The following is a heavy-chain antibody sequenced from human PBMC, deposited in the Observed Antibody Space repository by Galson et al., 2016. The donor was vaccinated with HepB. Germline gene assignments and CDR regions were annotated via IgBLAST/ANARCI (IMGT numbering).Heavy chain of an antibody. CDR1: GYSFISYW. D-gene: IGHD2-15*01. Sequence: QSGAEVKKPGESLRTSCEGSGYSFISYWITWVRQMPGKGLKWMGTIDPSDSYTNYSPSFQGHVTISAGKSISTAYLQWSSLKASDTAMYYVARRSGVAATDYYYDYMDVWGKGTTVTVSS. V-gene: IGHV5-10-1*01. CDR3: ARRSGVAATDYYYDYMDV. J-gene: IGHJ6*03. CDR2: IDPSDSYT.